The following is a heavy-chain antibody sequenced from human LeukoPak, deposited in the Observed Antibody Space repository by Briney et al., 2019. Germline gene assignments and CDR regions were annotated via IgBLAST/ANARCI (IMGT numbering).Heavy chain of an antibody. Sequence: GGSLRLSCAASGFTFSSYSMNWVRQAPGKGLEWVSSISSSSSYIYYADSVKGRFTISRDNAKNSLYLQMNSLRAEDTAVYYCARLGDIVVVDWFDPWGQGTLVTVSS. D-gene: IGHD2-2*01. CDR3: ARLGDIVVVDWFDP. CDR2: ISSSSSYI. J-gene: IGHJ5*02. V-gene: IGHV3-21*01. CDR1: GFTFSSYS.